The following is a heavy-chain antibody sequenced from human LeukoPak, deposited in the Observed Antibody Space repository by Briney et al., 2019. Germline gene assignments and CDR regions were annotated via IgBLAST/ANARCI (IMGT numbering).Heavy chain of an antibody. CDR3: ARVFYSSGWYGNFDY. CDR1: GFTFSSYA. J-gene: IGHJ4*02. Sequence: GGSLRLSCAASGFTFSSYAMHWVRQAPGKGLEWVAVISYDGSNKYYADSVKGRFTISRDNSKNTLYLQMNSLRAEDTAVYYCARVFYSSGWYGNFDYWGQGTLVTVSS. D-gene: IGHD6-19*01. V-gene: IGHV3-30*04. CDR2: ISYDGSNK.